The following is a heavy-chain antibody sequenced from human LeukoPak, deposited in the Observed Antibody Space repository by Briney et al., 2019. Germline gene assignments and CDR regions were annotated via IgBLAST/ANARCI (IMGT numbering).Heavy chain of an antibody. V-gene: IGHV1-46*01. CDR3: AREYGGNSFDY. CDR2: INPSGGST. D-gene: IGHD4-23*01. CDR1: GYTFTSYY. J-gene: IGHJ4*02. Sequence: ASVKVSCKASGYTFTSYYMHWVRQAPGQGLGWMGIINPSGGSTSYAQKFQGRVTMTRDTSTGTAYMELSSLRSEDTAVYYCAREYGGNSFDYWGQGTLVTVSS.